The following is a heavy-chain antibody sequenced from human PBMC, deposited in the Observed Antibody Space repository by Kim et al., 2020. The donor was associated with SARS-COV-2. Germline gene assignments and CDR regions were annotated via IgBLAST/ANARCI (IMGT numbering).Heavy chain of an antibody. J-gene: IGHJ6*02. CDR2: ISAYNGNT. CDR3: ARVPDRSRYYYGSGGVPEYYYYGMDV. V-gene: IGHV1-18*01. CDR1: GYTFTSYG. D-gene: IGHD3-10*01. Sequence: ASVKVSCKASGYTFTSYGISWVRQAPGQGLEWMGWISAYNGNTNYAQKLQGRVTMTTDTSTSTAYMELRSLRSDDTAVYYCARVPDRSRYYYGSGGVPEYYYYGMDVWGQGTTVTVSS.